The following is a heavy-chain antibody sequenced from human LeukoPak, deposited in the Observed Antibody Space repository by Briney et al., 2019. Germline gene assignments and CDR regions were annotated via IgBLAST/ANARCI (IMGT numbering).Heavy chain of an antibody. CDR2: IYYSGST. CDR1: GGSISSSSYY. Sequence: SETLSLTCTVSGGSISSSSYYWGWIRQPPGKGLEWIGSIYYSGSTYYNPSLKSRVTISVDTSKNQFSLKLSPVTAADTAVYYCARQSGSSSENYYYYMDVWGKGTTVTVSS. J-gene: IGHJ6*03. V-gene: IGHV4-39*01. D-gene: IGHD6-6*01. CDR3: ARQSGSSSENYYYYMDV.